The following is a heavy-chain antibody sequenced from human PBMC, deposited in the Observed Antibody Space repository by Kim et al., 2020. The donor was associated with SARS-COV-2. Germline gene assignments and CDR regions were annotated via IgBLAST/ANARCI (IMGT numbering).Heavy chain of an antibody. Sequence: ASVKVSCKASGYTFTSSYMHWVRQAPRQGLEWMGIINLGDATTTYAQKFQGRITVTRDTSTSTVYMELRSLISEDSAVYYCARLRGHYSTAWYEKDYWGQGTLVTVSS. CDR1: GYTFTSSY. CDR2: INLGDATT. D-gene: IGHD6-19*01. CDR3: ARLRGHYSTAWYEKDY. J-gene: IGHJ4*02. V-gene: IGHV1-46*01.